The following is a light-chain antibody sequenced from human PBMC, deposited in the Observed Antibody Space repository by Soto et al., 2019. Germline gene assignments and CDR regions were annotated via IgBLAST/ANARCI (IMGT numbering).Light chain of an antibody. J-gene: IGLJ1*01. CDR1: SSDVGGYNY. CDR3: SSYSTSSTLRHV. Sequence: QSVLTQPASGSGSPGQSITISCAGTSSDVGGYNYVPWYQQHPGKAPKVMIFELSNRPSGVSNRFSGSKSGNTASLTISGLQAEDEADYYSSSYSTSSTLRHVFGTGTRSPX. V-gene: IGLV2-14*01. CDR2: ELS.